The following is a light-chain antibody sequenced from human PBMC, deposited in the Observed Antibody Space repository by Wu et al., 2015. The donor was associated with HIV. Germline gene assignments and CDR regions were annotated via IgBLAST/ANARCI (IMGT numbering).Light chain of an antibody. CDR1: QSISSW. Sequence: DIQMTQSPSTLSASVGDRVTITCRASQSISSWLAWYQQKPGKAPKLLIYKASSLESGVPARFSGSGSGTDFTLTISGLEPEDFAIYYCQQHNNWPLTFGGGAKVEI. CDR2: KAS. V-gene: IGKV1-5*03. CDR3: QQHNNWPLT. J-gene: IGKJ4*01.